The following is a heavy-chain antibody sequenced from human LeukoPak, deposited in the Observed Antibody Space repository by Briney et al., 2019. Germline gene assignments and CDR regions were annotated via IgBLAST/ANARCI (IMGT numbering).Heavy chain of an antibody. CDR2: LNHSGST. CDR3: ARGRYSSGWYYFDY. Sequence: PSETLSLTCAVYGGSFSGYYWSWIRQPPGKGLEWIGELNHSGSTNYNPSLKSRVTISVDTSKNQFSLKLSSVAAADTAVYYCARGRYSSGWYYFDYWGQGTLVTVSS. J-gene: IGHJ4*02. D-gene: IGHD6-19*01. V-gene: IGHV4-34*01. CDR1: GGSFSGYY.